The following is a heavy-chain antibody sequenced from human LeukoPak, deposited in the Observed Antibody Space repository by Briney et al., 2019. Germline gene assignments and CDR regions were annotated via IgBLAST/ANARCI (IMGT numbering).Heavy chain of an antibody. CDR2: ISGSGGST. CDR3: ARVDYGDYGFDY. D-gene: IGHD4-17*01. Sequence: GGSLRLSCAASGFTFSSYAMSWVRQAPGKGLEWASAISGSGGSTDYADSVKGRFTISRDNSKNTLYVQMNSLRAEDTAVYYCARVDYGDYGFDYWGQGTLVTVSS. CDR1: GFTFSSYA. V-gene: IGHV3-23*01. J-gene: IGHJ4*02.